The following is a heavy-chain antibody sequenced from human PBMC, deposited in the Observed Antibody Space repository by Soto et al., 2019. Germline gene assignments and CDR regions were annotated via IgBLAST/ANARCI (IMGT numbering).Heavy chain of an antibody. V-gene: IGHV1-69*02. CDR1: AGTFISII. CDR3: ASGIGAYYYNGMDG. Sequence: QVQLVQSGAEVKKPGPPVKFSCKASAGTFISIIISWVRQPPGQGLEWMGRIIPILGIANYAQKFQGRVTNTADKSTSTPYMELSSLRSEDTAVYYCASGIGAYYYNGMDGWGQGTTVTVSS. J-gene: IGHJ6*02. D-gene: IGHD1-26*01. CDR2: IIPILGIA.